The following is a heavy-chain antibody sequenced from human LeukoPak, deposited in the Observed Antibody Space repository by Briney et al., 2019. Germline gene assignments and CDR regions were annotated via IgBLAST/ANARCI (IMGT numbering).Heavy chain of an antibody. CDR3: VKDLNGTWSFDY. D-gene: IGHD2-8*01. CDR1: GFTFSHYP. Sequence: PGGSLRLSCVVSGFTFSHYPMTWVRQAPGKGLEWVSSVSGSGDTKYYADSVKGRFTISRDNSKNTLFLQMNNLRPEDTAVYYCVKDLNGTWSFDYWGQGTLVTVSS. J-gene: IGHJ4*02. V-gene: IGHV3-23*01. CDR2: VSGSGDTK.